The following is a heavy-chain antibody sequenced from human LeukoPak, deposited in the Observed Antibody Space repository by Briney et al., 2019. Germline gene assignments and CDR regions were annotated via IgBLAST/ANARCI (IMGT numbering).Heavy chain of an antibody. V-gene: IGHV3-74*03. D-gene: IGHD3/OR15-3a*01. Sequence: PGGSLRLSCVASGFTLSDHWMFCVRQGPGRGLAHVSRIESDASRTTYADSVKGRFTISRDNPKNTLFLQMNSLRADDTAVYFCAKRGVVIRVFLVGFHKEAYYFESWGQGALVTVSS. CDR3: AKRGVVIRVFLVGFHKEAYYFES. J-gene: IGHJ4*02. CDR2: IESDASRT. CDR1: GFTLSDHW.